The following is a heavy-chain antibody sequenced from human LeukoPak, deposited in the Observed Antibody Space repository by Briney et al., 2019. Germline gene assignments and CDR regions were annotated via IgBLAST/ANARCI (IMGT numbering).Heavy chain of an antibody. D-gene: IGHD3-22*01. CDR2: VDPEDGET. J-gene: IGHJ4*02. CDR3: ARAVHYDSSGYTLTPYFDY. Sequence: ATVKISCKVSGYTFTDYYMHWVQQAPGKGLEWMGLVDPEDGETIYAEKFQGRVTITADTSTDTAYMELSSLRSEDTAVYYCARAVHYDSSGYTLTPYFDYWGQGTLVTVSS. V-gene: IGHV1-69-2*01. CDR1: GYTFTDYY.